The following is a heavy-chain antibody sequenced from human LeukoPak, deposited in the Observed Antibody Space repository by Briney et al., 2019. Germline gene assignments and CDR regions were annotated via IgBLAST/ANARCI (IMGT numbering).Heavy chain of an antibody. D-gene: IGHD6-13*01. J-gene: IGHJ4*02. CDR2: IYYSGST. CDR3: ARSTFSSSWNL. V-gene: IGHV4-30-4*01. CDR1: GGSISSGDYY. Sequence: PSETLSLTCTVSGGSISSGDYYWSWIRQPPGKGLEWIGYIYYSGSTYYNPSLKSRVTISVDTSKNQFSLKLRSVTAADTAMYYCARSTFSSSWNLWGQGTLVTVSS.